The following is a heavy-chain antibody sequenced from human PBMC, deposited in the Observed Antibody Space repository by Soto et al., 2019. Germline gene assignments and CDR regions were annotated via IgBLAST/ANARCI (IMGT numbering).Heavy chain of an antibody. D-gene: IGHD3-10*01. CDR1: GFSVSSNY. J-gene: IGHJ5*02. CDR2: IYSDGRT. Sequence: PGGSLRLSCAASGFSVSSNYMTWVRQAPGKGLEWVSIIYSDGRTNYADSVKGRFTISRDNSKNTVYLQMTSLSADDTAVYYCAREISAGFGEPWLDPWSQGTLVTVSS. V-gene: IGHV3-53*01. CDR3: AREISAGFGEPWLDP.